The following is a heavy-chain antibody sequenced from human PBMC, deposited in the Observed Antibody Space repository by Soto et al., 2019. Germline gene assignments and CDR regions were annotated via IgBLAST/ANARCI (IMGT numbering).Heavy chain of an antibody. V-gene: IGHV4-30-2*02. CDR1: GGSISSGGYP. D-gene: IGHD1-20*01. Sequence: PSETLSLTCAVSGGSISSGGYPWSWIRQPPGKGLEWIGYIYHSGSTYYNPSLKSRVTISVDTSKNQFSLNLTSLTAADTAIYYCARSNWYSEYWGQGTLVTVSS. CDR3: ARSNWYSEY. CDR2: IYHSGST. J-gene: IGHJ4*02.